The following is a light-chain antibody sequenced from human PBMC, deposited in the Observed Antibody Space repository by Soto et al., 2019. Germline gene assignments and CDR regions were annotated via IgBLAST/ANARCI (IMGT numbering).Light chain of an antibody. Sequence: EIVLRHSPATLSSFPRDRVTLSCRASQYINTRLTWYQHRPGQAPRLLIYQTSIRAAGIPARFSASGSGTDFTLTISDVQPEDFALYYCHQRQSWPRTFGQGTKVDIK. CDR2: QTS. V-gene: IGKV3-11*01. J-gene: IGKJ1*01. CDR3: HQRQSWPRT. CDR1: QYINTR.